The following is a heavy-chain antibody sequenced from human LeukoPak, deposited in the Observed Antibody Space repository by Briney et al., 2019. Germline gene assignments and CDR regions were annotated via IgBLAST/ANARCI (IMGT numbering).Heavy chain of an antibody. CDR3: AKGHGYSYGTYYFDY. V-gene: IGHV3-23*01. J-gene: IGHJ4*02. Sequence: GGSLRLSCAASGFTFSSYAMSWVCQAPGKGLEWVSAISGSGGSTYYADSVKGRFTISRDNSKNTLYLQMNSLRAEDTAVYYCAKGHGYSYGTYYFDYWGQGTLVTVSS. CDR1: GFTFSSYA. CDR2: ISGSGGST. D-gene: IGHD5-18*01.